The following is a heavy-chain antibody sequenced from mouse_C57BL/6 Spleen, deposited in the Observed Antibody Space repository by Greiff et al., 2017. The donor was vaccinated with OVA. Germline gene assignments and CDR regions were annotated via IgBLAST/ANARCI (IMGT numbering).Heavy chain of an antibody. CDR1: GFTFSDYG. D-gene: IGHD2-4*01. Sequence: DVHLVESGGGLVKPGGSLKLSCAASGFTFSDYGMHWVRQAPEKGLEWVAYISSGSSTIYYADTVKGRFTISRDNAKNTLFLQMTSLRSEDTAMYYCARRMITTSYYYAMDYWGQGTSVTVSS. J-gene: IGHJ4*01. V-gene: IGHV5-17*01. CDR2: ISSGSSTI. CDR3: ARRMITTSYYYAMDY.